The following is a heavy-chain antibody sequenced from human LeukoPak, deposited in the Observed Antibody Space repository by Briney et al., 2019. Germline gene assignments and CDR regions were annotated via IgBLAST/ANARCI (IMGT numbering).Heavy chain of an antibody. CDR1: GFIFSSSY. CDR2: IQTNDNT. Sequence: GGSLRLSCAASGFIFSSSYLSWVRQAPGKGLEWVSLIQTNDNTYCSDSVTGRFAISRDNSKNTLYLEMNSMRAEDTAVYYCARDSYSREWGQGTLVTVSS. V-gene: IGHV3-53*01. D-gene: IGHD3-10*01. J-gene: IGHJ4*02. CDR3: ARDSYSRE.